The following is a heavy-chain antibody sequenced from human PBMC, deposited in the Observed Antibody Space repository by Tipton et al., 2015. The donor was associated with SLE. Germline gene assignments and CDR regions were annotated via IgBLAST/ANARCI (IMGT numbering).Heavy chain of an antibody. V-gene: IGHV4-4*08. D-gene: IGHD6-19*01. CDR3: ASLDSSGRDAFDI. J-gene: IGHJ3*02. Sequence: TLSLTCTVSGGSISSYYWSWIRQPPGKGLEWIGYSYTSGSTHYNPPLQSRVTISVDTSKNQFSLKLSSVTAADTAVYYCASLDSSGRDAFDIWGQGTMVTVSS. CDR2: SYTSGST. CDR1: GGSISSYY.